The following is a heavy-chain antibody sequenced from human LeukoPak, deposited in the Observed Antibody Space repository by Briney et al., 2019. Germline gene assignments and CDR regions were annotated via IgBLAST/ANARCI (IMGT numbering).Heavy chain of an antibody. J-gene: IGHJ4*02. CDR2: ISPSGGST. CDR1: GFTFNNYA. Sequence: PGGSLRLSCAASGFTFNNYAMSWVRQAPGKGLEWVSFISPSGGSTYYADSVKGRFTISRDNSKNMLYLQMSSLRVEDTAAYYCARGGQQVDTRLEYFDYWGQGTLVTVSS. CDR3: ARGGQQVDTRLEYFDY. D-gene: IGHD6-13*01. V-gene: IGHV3-23*01.